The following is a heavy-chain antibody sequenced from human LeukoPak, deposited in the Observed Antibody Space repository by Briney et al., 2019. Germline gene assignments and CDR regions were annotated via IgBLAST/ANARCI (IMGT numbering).Heavy chain of an antibody. CDR1: GFTFSSYW. CDR3: AKTSVGEGRIIGSGYFDN. D-gene: IGHD2-15*01. J-gene: IGHJ4*02. V-gene: IGHV3-74*01. Sequence: GGSLRLSCAASGFTFSSYWMHWVRQAPGKGLVWVSRINSDGRSTSYADSVKGRFTISRDNAKNTLYLQMNSLRAEDTAVYYCAKTSVGEGRIIGSGYFDNWGQGTLVTVSS. CDR2: INSDGRST.